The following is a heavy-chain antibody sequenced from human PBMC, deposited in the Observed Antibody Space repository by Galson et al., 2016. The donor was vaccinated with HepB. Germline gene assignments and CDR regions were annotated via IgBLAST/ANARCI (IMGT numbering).Heavy chain of an antibody. J-gene: IGHJ4*02. CDR2: IWSDGSNK. D-gene: IGHD4-17*01. V-gene: IGHV3-33*01. Sequence: SLRLSCAASGFTFSSYGMHWVRQAPGKGLEWVAVIWSDGSNKYYADSVKGRFTISRDNSKNTLSLQMNSLRAEDTAVYYCAREESYGDYVGFDYWGQGTQVTVSS. CDR1: GFTFSSYG. CDR3: AREESYGDYVGFDY.